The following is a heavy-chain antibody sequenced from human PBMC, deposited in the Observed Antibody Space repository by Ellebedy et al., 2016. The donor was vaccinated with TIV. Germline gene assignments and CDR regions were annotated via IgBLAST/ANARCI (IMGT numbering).Heavy chain of an antibody. D-gene: IGHD6-13*01. CDR1: GGSFSGYY. Sequence: GSLRLSXAVYGGSFSGYYWSWIRQPPGKGLEWIGEINHSGSTNYNPSLKSRVTISVDTSKNQFSLKLSSVTAADTAVYYCASQEYSSSWYTEYYYYGMDVWGQGTTVTVSS. CDR3: ASQEYSSSWYTEYYYYGMDV. J-gene: IGHJ6*02. V-gene: IGHV4-34*01. CDR2: INHSGST.